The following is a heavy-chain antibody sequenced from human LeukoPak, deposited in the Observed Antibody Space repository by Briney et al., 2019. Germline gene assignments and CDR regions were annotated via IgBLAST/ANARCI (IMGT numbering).Heavy chain of an antibody. Sequence: GGSLRLSCAASGLTVSSNYMSWVRQAPGKGLEWVSVIYSGGSTYYADSVKGRFTISRDNSKNTLYLQMNSLRAEDTAVYYCATVSIGGSSSNFDYWGQGTLVTVSS. D-gene: IGHD6-6*01. CDR2: IYSGGST. CDR3: ATVSIGGSSSNFDY. CDR1: GLTVSSNY. J-gene: IGHJ4*02. V-gene: IGHV3-66*02.